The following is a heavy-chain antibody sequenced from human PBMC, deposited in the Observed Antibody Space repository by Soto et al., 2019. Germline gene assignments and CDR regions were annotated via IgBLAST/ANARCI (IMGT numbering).Heavy chain of an antibody. J-gene: IGHJ6*02. D-gene: IGHD3-3*01. CDR3: PKDLRFLEWLPDYYYGMDV. CDR1: GFTFSSYG. CDR2: ISYDGSNK. Sequence: QVQLVESGGGVVQPGRSLRLSCAASGFTFSSYGMHWVRQAPGKGLEWVAVISYDGSNKYYADSVKGRFTISRDNSKNTLYLQMNSLRAEDTAVYYCPKDLRFLEWLPDYYYGMDVWGQGTTVTVSS. V-gene: IGHV3-30*18.